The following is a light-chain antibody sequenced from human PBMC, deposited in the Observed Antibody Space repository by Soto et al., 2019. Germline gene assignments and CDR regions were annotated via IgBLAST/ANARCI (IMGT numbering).Light chain of an antibody. CDR1: QSVSSN. J-gene: IGKJ2*01. CDR3: QQYNNWPYT. Sequence: EIAMTQSPATLSVSPGERGTLSCRASQSVSSNLAWYQQKPGQAPRLLIYAASARATGIPARFSGSGSGTDFTLTISSLQSEDFAVYYCQQYNNWPYTFGQGIKVDIK. CDR2: AAS. V-gene: IGKV3-15*01.